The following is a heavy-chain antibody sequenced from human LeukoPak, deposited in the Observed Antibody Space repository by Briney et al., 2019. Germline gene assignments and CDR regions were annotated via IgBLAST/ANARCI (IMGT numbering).Heavy chain of an antibody. Sequence: SETLSLTCTVSGGSISSYYWSWFRQPAGRGLEWIGRIYTSGSTNYNPSLKSRVTMSVDTSKNQFSLKLSSVTAADTAVYYCARGATAAAHWYFDLWGRGTLVTVSS. J-gene: IGHJ2*01. CDR2: IYTSGST. V-gene: IGHV4-4*07. D-gene: IGHD6-13*01. CDR3: ARGATAAAHWYFDL. CDR1: GGSISSYY.